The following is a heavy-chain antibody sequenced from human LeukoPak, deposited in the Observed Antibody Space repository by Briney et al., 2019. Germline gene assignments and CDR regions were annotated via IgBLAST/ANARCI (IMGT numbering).Heavy chain of an antibody. CDR1: GFTFSNYA. Sequence: GGSLRLSCAASGFTFSNYAMSWVRQAPGKGLEWVSVIRGTGGRTYYADSVEGRFTISRDSSKNTLYLQMNSLRAEDTATYYCAKDLSVGGIPANYYYYYGMDVWGQGTTVTVSS. J-gene: IGHJ6*02. CDR2: IRGTGGRT. V-gene: IGHV3-23*01. D-gene: IGHD3-10*01. CDR3: AKDLSVGGIPANYYYYYGMDV.